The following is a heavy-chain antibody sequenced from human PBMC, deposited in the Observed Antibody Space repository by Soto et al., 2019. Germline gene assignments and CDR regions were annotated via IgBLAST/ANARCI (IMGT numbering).Heavy chain of an antibody. Sequence: ASVKVSCKASGYTLTSYYVHWVRQAPGQGLEWMGIINPSGGSTSYAQKFQGRVTMTRDTSTSTVYMELSSLRSEDTAVYYCARDYYDSSGYYSLGPTYDAFDIWGQGTMLTVSS. CDR1: GYTLTSYY. D-gene: IGHD3-22*01. V-gene: IGHV1-46*01. CDR3: ARDYYDSSGYYSLGPTYDAFDI. J-gene: IGHJ3*02. CDR2: INPSGGST.